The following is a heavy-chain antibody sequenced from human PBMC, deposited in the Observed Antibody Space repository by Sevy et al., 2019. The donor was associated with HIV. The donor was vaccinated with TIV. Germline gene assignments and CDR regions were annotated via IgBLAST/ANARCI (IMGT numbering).Heavy chain of an antibody. V-gene: IGHV4-34*01. CDR3: ARDGLIFPDAFDI. CDR1: GGSFSGYY. J-gene: IGHJ3*02. D-gene: IGHD2-21*01. Sequence: SETLSLTCAVYGGSFSGYYWSWIRQPPGKGLEWIGEINHSGSTNYNPSLKSRVTISVDTSKNQFSLKLSSVTAADTAVYYCARDGLIFPDAFDIWGQGTMVTVSS. CDR2: INHSGST.